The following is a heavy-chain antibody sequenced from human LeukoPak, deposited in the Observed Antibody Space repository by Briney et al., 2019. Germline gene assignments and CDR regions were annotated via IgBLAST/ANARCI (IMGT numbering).Heavy chain of an antibody. J-gene: IGHJ4*02. CDR1: GFTFSSYA. V-gene: IGHV3-30-3*01. D-gene: IGHD2-8*02. CDR3: ARVWWEYYFDY. CDR2: ISYDGSNK. Sequence: GGSLRLSCAASGFTFSSYAMHWVRQAPGKGLEWVAVISYDGSNKYYADSVKGRFTISRDNSKNTLYLQMNSLRAEDTAVYYCARVWWEYYFDYWGQGTLVTVSS.